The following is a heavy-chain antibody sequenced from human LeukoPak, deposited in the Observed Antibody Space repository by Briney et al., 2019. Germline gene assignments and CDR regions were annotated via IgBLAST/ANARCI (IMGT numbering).Heavy chain of an antibody. D-gene: IGHD5-12*01. V-gene: IGHV3-11*01. Sequence: NPGGSLRLSCAASGFTFRDYYMSWIRQAPGKGLEWVSYISRSGSTIHYADSVKGRFTISRDNAKNSLYLQMNSLRAEDTAVYYCARGRRSENFDYWGQGTLVTVSS. CDR2: ISRSGSTI. CDR3: ARGRRSENFDY. CDR1: GFTFRDYY. J-gene: IGHJ4*02.